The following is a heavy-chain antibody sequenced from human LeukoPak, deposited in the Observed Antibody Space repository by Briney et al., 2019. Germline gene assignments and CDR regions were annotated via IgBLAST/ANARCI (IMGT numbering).Heavy chain of an antibody. CDR2: INHSGST. CDR1: GGSFSGYY. J-gene: IGHJ3*02. CDR3: ARVQSWIQLWSRGAAFDI. Sequence: SETLSLTCAVYGGSFSGYYWSWIRQPPGKGLEWIGEINHSGSTNYNPSLKSRVTISVDTSKNQFSLKLSSVTAADTAVYYCARVQSWIQLWSRGAAFDIWGQGTMVTVSS. D-gene: IGHD5-18*01. V-gene: IGHV4-34*01.